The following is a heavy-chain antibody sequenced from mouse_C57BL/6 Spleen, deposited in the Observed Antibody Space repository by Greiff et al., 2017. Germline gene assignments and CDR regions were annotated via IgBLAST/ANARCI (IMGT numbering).Heavy chain of an antibody. D-gene: IGHD2-3*01. CDR1: GFSLPSYG. J-gene: IGHJ3*01. Sequence: VQLQQSGPGLVQPSQSLSITCPVSGFSLPSYGVHWVRQSPGKGLEWLGVIWSGGSTDYNAAFISRLIISKDNSKSQVFFKMNSLQADDTAIYYCAREGWLLQFAYWGQGTLVTVSA. CDR2: IWSGGST. CDR3: AREGWLLQFAY. V-gene: IGHV2-2*01.